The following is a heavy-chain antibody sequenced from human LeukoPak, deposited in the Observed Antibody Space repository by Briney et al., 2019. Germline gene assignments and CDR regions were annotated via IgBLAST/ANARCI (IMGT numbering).Heavy chain of an antibody. J-gene: IGHJ4*02. V-gene: IGHV3-21*01. CDR1: GFTFSSYS. CDR2: ISSSSCYI. D-gene: IGHD2-15*01. CDR3: ASTEGVADQYDY. Sequence: GGSLRLSCAASGFTFSSYSMNWVRQAPGKGLEWVSSISSSSCYIYYADSVKGRFTISRDNAKNSLYLQMNSLRAEDTAVYYCASTEGVADQYDYWGQGTLVTVSS.